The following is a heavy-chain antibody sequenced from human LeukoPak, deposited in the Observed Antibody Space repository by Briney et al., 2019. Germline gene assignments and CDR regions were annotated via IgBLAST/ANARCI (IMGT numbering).Heavy chain of an antibody. CDR2: ISGSGGST. CDR1: GFTFSNYG. CDR3: AKYPAIRPHYFDY. D-gene: IGHD2-2*02. Sequence: QSGGSLRLSCAASGFTFSNYGMTWVRQAPGKGLEWVSAISGSGGSTYYADSVKGRFTISRDNSKNTLYLQMNSLRAEDTAVYYCAKYPAIRPHYFDYWGQGTLVTVSS. V-gene: IGHV3-23*01. J-gene: IGHJ4*02.